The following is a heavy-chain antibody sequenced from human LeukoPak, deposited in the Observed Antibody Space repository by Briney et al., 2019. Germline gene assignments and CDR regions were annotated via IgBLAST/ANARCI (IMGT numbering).Heavy chain of an antibody. J-gene: IGHJ4*02. CDR1: GFTFSSYW. D-gene: IGHD4-23*01. Sequence: GGSLRLSCAASGFTFSSYWMNWVRQAPGKGLEWVASINQDGSEKYYLDSVKGRFTISRDNSKNTLYLQMNSLRAEDTAVYYCAKDYGGNSVGPLGYWGQGTLVTVSS. CDR2: INQDGSEK. CDR3: AKDYGGNSVGPLGY. V-gene: IGHV3-7*03.